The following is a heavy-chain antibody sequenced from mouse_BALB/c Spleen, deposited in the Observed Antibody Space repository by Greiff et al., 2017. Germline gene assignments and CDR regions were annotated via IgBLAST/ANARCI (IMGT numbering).Heavy chain of an antibody. V-gene: IGHV5-17*02. D-gene: IGHD2-3*01. CDR3: ARGDGYYYAMDY. J-gene: IGHJ4*01. CDR2: ISSGSSTI. Sequence: DVKLVESGGGLVQPGGSRKLSCAASGFTFSSFGMHWVRQAPEKGLEWVAYISSGSSTIYYADTVTGRFTISRDNPKNTLFLQMTSLRSEDTAMYYCARGDGYYYAMDYWGQGTSVTVSS. CDR1: GFTFSSFG.